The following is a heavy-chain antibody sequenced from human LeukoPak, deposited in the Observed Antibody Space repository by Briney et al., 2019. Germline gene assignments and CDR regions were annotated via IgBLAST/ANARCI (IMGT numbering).Heavy chain of an antibody. CDR2: ISAYNGNT. D-gene: IGHD1-26*01. J-gene: IGHJ4*02. V-gene: IGHV1-18*01. Sequence: GASVKVSCKASGYTFTSYGISWVRQAPGQGLEWMGWISAYNGNTNYAQKLQGRVTMTTDTSTSTAYMELRSLRSDDTAVYYCATGHLRIVGATEYYFDYWGQGTLVTVSS. CDR1: GYTFTSYG. CDR3: ATGHLRIVGATEYYFDY.